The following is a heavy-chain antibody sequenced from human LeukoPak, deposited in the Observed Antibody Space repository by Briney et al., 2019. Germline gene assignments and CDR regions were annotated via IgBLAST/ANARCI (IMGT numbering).Heavy chain of an antibody. D-gene: IGHD3-22*01. V-gene: IGHV1-69*04. CDR3: ARADSSGYSLDENFDY. CDR1: GGTLSSYA. Sequence: SVKVSCKAPGGTLSSYAINWVRQAPGQGLEWIGRIIPIFGIVNYAQNFQGRVTITADKSTNTAYMELSSLRSEDTAFYYCARADSSGYSLDENFDYWGQGTLVTVSS. J-gene: IGHJ4*02. CDR2: IIPIFGIV.